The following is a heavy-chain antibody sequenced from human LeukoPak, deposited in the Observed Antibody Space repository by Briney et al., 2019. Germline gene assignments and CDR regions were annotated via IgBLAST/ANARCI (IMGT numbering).Heavy chain of an antibody. J-gene: IGHJ6*03. CDR3: ARSVGAPFRYYYYYMDV. CDR2: INHSGST. CDR1: GGSFSGYY. D-gene: IGHD1-26*01. Sequence: KPSETLSLTCAVYGGSFSGYYWSWIRQPPGKGLEWIGEINHSGSTYYNPSLKSRVTISVDTSKNQFSLKLSSVTAADTAVYYCARSVGAPFRYYYYYMDVWGKGTTVTVSS. V-gene: IGHV4-34*01.